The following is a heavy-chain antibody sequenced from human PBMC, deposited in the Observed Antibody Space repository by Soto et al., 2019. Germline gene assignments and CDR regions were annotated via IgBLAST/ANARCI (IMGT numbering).Heavy chain of an antibody. Sequence: ASVKVSCKASGDSFSRSTFSWVRQAPGQGLEWMGRFIPMLGIANYAQTFQGRVTITADKSTSTAYMELSSLRSEDTAVYYCARLGYCSGGSCAWGQGTLVTVSS. D-gene: IGHD2-15*01. CDR3: ARLGYCSGGSCA. CDR1: GDSFSRST. CDR2: FIPMLGIA. J-gene: IGHJ5*02. V-gene: IGHV1-69*02.